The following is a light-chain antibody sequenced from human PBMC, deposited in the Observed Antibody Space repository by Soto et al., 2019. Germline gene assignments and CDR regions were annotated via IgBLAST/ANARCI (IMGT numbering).Light chain of an antibody. CDR2: GAS. V-gene: IGKV3-15*01. Sequence: EIVMTQSPATLSLSPGERATLSCRASESVSTNLAWYQQKAGQAPRLLIYGASTRATGIPARFSGSGSGTEFTLTISSLQSEDFAVYYCQQYNNWPPWTFGQGTRWIS. J-gene: IGKJ1*01. CDR3: QQYNNWPPWT. CDR1: ESVSTN.